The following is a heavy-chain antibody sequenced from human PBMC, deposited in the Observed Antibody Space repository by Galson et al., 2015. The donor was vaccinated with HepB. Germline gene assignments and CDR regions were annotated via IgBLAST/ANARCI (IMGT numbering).Heavy chain of an antibody. V-gene: IGHV3-21*06. CDR1: GFNFRTYN. CDR2: ISSSSSYI. Sequence: SLRLSCAASGFNFRTYNMNWVRQAPGKGLEWLSSISSSSSYIHYADSVKGRFTISRDNAKNSLYLQMNSLRAEDTAVYYCAREDYNYDSSGYHFIRNFDYWGQGTLVTASA. D-gene: IGHD3-22*01. CDR3: AREDYNYDSSGYHFIRNFDY. J-gene: IGHJ4*02.